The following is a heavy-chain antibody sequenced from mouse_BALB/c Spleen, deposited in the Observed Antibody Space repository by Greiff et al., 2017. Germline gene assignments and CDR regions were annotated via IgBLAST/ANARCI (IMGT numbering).Heavy chain of an antibody. D-gene: IGHD1-1*01. CDR2: ISYSGST. CDR1: GDSITSGY. V-gene: IGHV3-8*02. Sequence: EVKLQESGPSLVKPSQTLSLTCSVTGDSITSGYWNWIRKFPGNKLEYMGYISYSGSTYYNPSLKSRISITRDTSKNQYYLQLNSVTTEDTATYYCARCDGSSYGFAYWGQGTLVTVSA. CDR3: ARCDGSSYGFAY. J-gene: IGHJ3*01.